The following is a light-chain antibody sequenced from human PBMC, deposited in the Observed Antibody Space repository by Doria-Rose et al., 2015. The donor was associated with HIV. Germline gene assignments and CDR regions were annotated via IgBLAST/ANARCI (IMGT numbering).Light chain of an antibody. V-gene: IGKV3-20*01. CDR2: DAS. J-gene: IGKJ5*01. Sequence: TQSPGTLSLSPGESATLSCRASQRVKSSYLAWYQQKPGQAPRLLIYDASTRATGIPDRFSGSGSGTDVTLTISRLEPEDVAVYYCQQYGTSRGTFGQGTRLEIK. CDR3: QQYGTSRGT. CDR1: QRVKSSY.